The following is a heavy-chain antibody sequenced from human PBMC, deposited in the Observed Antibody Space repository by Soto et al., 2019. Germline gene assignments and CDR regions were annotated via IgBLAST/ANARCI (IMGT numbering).Heavy chain of an antibody. V-gene: IGHV1-46*01. D-gene: IGHD1-7*01. CDR3: ARPLIGNTIDL. CDR1: GYTFFKYF. J-gene: IGHJ3*01. CDR2: INPSRGSA. Sequence: ASVKVSCKASGYTFFKYFIHWVRQAPGQGLEWIGIINPSRGSATYGPIFQGRVSLTTDMPTSTVYMELGSLRSEDTAIYYCARPLIGNTIDLWGQGTSVTVSS.